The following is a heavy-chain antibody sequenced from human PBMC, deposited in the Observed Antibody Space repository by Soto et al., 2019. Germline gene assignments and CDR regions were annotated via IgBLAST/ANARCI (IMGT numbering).Heavy chain of an antibody. D-gene: IGHD2-15*01. CDR2: IYYSGST. CDR1: GGSISSGGYY. Sequence: PSETLSLTCTVSGGSISSGGYYWSWIRQHPGKGLEWIGYIYYSGSTYYNPSLKSRVTISVDTSKNQFSLKLSSVTAADTAVYYCVRLSPPPYSSAFTDYTDVFDYWAQHTLVTISS. CDR3: VRLSPPPYSSAFTDYTDVFDY. V-gene: IGHV4-31*03. J-gene: IGHJ4*02.